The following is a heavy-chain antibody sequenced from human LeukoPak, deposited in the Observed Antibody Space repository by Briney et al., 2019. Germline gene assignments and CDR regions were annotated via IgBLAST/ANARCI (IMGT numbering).Heavy chain of an antibody. CDR1: GGTFSSYA. Sequence: SVKVSCKASGGTFSSYAISWVRQAPGQGLEWMGGIIPIFGTANYAQKFQGRVTITADESTSTAYMELSSLRSEDTAVYYCARSSPANYYGSGSYDYWGQGTLVTVSS. D-gene: IGHD3-10*01. CDR2: IIPIFGTA. CDR3: ARSSPANYYGSGSYDY. V-gene: IGHV1-69*01. J-gene: IGHJ4*02.